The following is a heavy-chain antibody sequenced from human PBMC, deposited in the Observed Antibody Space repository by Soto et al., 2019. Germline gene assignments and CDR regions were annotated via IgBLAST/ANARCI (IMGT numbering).Heavy chain of an antibody. D-gene: IGHD2-15*01. CDR3: ARCSGGINYYYYYYMDV. J-gene: IGHJ6*03. CDR1: GYTFTSYA. Sequence: ASVKVSCKASGYTFTSYAISWVRQAPGQGLEWMGWISAYSGNTNYAQKLQGRVTMTTDTSTRTAYMELRSLRSDDTAVYYCARCSGGINYYYYYYMDVWGKGTTVTVSS. CDR2: ISAYSGNT. V-gene: IGHV1-18*01.